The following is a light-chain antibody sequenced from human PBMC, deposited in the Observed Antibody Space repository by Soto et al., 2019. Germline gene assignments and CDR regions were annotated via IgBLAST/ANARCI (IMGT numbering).Light chain of an antibody. CDR1: ESIARH. J-gene: IGKJ5*01. CDR3: QQTYSTLSIT. CDR2: AAS. V-gene: IGKV1-39*01. Sequence: DIQMTQSPSSLSASVGDRVTITCRASESIARHLNWYQQKPGKAPKLLIYAASSLQNGVPSRFRGGGSGTDFTLTISNLHPEDFATYYCQQTYSTLSITFGQGTRLEIK.